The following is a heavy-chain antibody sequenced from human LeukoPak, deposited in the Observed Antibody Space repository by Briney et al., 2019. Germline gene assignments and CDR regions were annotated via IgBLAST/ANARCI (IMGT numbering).Heavy chain of an antibody. CDR2: IWYDGSNK. V-gene: IGHV3-33*01. CDR1: GFTFSSYG. D-gene: IGHD2-15*01. Sequence: GGSLRLSCAASGFTFSSYGMHWVRQAPGKGLEWVAVIWYDGSNKYYADSVKGRFTISRDNSKNTLYLQMNSLRAEDTAVYYCARDLVSCSGGSCYKYFDYWGQEPWSPSPQ. J-gene: IGHJ4*01. CDR3: ARDLVSCSGGSCYKYFDY.